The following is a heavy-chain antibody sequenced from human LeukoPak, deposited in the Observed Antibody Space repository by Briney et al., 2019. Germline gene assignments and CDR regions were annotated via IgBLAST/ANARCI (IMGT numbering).Heavy chain of an antibody. CDR1: GGSISSNYYY. J-gene: IGHJ4*02. D-gene: IGHD1-26*01. Sequence: SETLSLTYTVSGGSISSNYYYWGWIRQPPGKGLEWIENIYYSGSTYYNPSLRSRVTISIDTSKNQFSLKVKSVTAADTAVYYCARIWWELPHYFDYWGQGTLVTVSS. V-gene: IGHV4-39*07. CDR3: ARIWWELPHYFDY. CDR2: IYYSGST.